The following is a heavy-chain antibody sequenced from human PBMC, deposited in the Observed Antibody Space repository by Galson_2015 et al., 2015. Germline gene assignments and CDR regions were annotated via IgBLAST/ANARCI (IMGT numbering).Heavy chain of an antibody. CDR2: IIGTSYTI. V-gene: IGHV3-48*02. Sequence: SLRLSCAASGFTFSDHSMNWVRQAPGKGLEWVSYIIGTSYTIHYADSVRGRFTISRDNAKNSLYLQMNSLRDEDTAIYYCAREGSTSVTRTYNWFDPWGQGTLVTVSS. CDR3: AREGSTSVTRTYNWFDP. J-gene: IGHJ5*02. D-gene: IGHD4-17*01. CDR1: GFTFSDHS.